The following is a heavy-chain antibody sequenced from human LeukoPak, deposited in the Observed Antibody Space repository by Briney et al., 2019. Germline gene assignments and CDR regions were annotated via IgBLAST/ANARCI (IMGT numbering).Heavy chain of an antibody. CDR3: ARDFGLTGKADY. CDR1: GFTFSSYG. J-gene: IGHJ4*02. Sequence: PGRSLRLSCAASGFTFSSYGMHWVRQAPGKGLEWVAVIWYDGSNKYYADSVKGRFTISRDNSKNTLYLQMNSLRAEDLAVYYCARDFGLTGKADYWGQGTLVTVSS. D-gene: IGHD1-20*01. V-gene: IGHV3-33*01. CDR2: IWYDGSNK.